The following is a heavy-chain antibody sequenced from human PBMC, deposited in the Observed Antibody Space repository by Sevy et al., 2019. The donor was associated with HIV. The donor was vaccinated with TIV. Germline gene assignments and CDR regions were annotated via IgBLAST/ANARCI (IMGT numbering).Heavy chain of an antibody. Sequence: ETPSLTCTVSGGSITSLYWNWIRQPPGKGLEWIANIYYNGHINYNPSLKSRVTLSLDTSKNQFSLRLSSVTAADTAMYYCAGENAWGRGYSWGQGTLVTVSS. CDR3: AGENAWGRGYS. D-gene: IGHD1-26*01. CDR1: GGSITSLY. J-gene: IGHJ4*02. V-gene: IGHV4-59*08. CDR2: IYYNGHI.